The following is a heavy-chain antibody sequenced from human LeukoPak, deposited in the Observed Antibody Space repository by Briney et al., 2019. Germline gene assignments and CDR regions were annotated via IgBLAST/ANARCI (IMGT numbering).Heavy chain of an antibody. Sequence: GGSLRLSCAASGFTFSSYVMHWVRQAPGKGLEWVSVIYSGGSTYYADSVKGRFTISRDNSKNTLYLQMNSLRAEDTAVYYCARDRYGSDYWGQGTLVTVSS. CDR2: IYSGGST. CDR1: GFTFSSYV. V-gene: IGHV3-66*01. J-gene: IGHJ4*02. D-gene: IGHD4-17*01. CDR3: ARDRYGSDY.